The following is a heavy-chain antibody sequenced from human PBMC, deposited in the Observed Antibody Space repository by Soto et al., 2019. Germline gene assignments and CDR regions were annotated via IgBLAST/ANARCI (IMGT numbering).Heavy chain of an antibody. V-gene: IGHV1-69*01. CDR2: IIPIFGTA. CDR3: ARGQVGRDTVMVTNWFDP. Sequence: QVQLVHSGAEVKKTGSSVKVSCKASGGTFSSYAISWARQAPGQGLEWMGGIIPIFGTANYAQKFQGRVTITADESTSTAYMELSSLRSEDTAVYYCARGQVGRDTVMVTNWFDPWGQGTLVTVSS. D-gene: IGHD5-18*01. CDR1: GGTFSSYA. J-gene: IGHJ5*02.